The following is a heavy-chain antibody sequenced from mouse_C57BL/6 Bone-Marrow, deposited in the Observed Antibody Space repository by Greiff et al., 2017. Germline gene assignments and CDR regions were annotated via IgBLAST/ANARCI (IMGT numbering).Heavy chain of an antibody. D-gene: IGHD1-1*01. CDR2: ISSGGDYI. CDR3: TREVITTVPFAY. Sequence: EVKVEESGEGLVKPGGSLKLSCAASGFTFSSYAMSWVRQTPEKRLEWVAYISSGGDYIYYADTVKGRFTISRDNARNTLYLQMSSLKSEDTAMYYCTREVITTVPFAYWGQGTLVTVSA. J-gene: IGHJ3*01. V-gene: IGHV5-9-1*02. CDR1: GFTFSSYA.